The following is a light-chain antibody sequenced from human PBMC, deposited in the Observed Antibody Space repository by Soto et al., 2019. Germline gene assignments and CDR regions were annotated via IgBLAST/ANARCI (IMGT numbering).Light chain of an antibody. CDR1: QTVSSN. CDR3: QQYNNLPT. J-gene: IGKJ1*01. V-gene: IGKV3-15*01. Sequence: IGRTQCAATLSVSPGETATLSGRASQTVSSNLAWYQQKPGQAPRLLIYGASTRATGIPARFSGSGSGTEFTLTISSLQSEDFAVYYCQQYNNLPTFGQVTKVDI. CDR2: GAS.